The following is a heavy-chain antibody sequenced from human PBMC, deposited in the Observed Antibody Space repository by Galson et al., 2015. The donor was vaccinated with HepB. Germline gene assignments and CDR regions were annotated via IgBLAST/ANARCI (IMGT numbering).Heavy chain of an antibody. CDR3: ARGGDYYDSSGYFDYFDF. D-gene: IGHD3-22*01. V-gene: IGHV1-3*01. CDR1: GYTFTKYP. CDR2: INPGNGDT. J-gene: IGHJ4*02. Sequence: SVKVSCKASGYTFTKYPMHWVRQAPGQRLEWMGWINPGNGDTKYSQRFQGRVTITRDTSASTAYMEPSSLRSEDTAVYHCARGGDYYDSSGYFDYFDFWGQGTLVTVSS.